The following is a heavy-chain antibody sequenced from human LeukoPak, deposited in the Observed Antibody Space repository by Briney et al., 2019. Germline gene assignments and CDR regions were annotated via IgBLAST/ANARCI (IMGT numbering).Heavy chain of an antibody. CDR2: INPNSGGT. CDR3: ARGSSGSSFWYYFDY. V-gene: IGHV1-2*02. J-gene: IGHJ4*02. Sequence: ASVKVSCKASGYTFTGYYMHWVRQAPGQGLEWMGWINPNSGGTNYAQKFQGRVTMARDTSISTAYMELSRLRSDDTAVYYCARGSSGSSFWYYFDYWGQGTLVTVSS. CDR1: GYTFTGYY. D-gene: IGHD3-22*01.